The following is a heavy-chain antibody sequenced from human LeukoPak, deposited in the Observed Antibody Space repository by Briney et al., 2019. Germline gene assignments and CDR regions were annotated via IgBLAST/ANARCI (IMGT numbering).Heavy chain of an antibody. D-gene: IGHD1-26*01. CDR1: GFTFSNYA. CDR2: ISNNGRNK. V-gene: IGHV3-30*04. Sequence: GRSLRLSCAASGFTFSNYAIHWVRQAPGKGLEWVAFISNNGRNKDYADSVKGRFTISRDNAKNSLYLQMNSLRAEDTAVYFCARSIVPGDPFCAFDIWGQGTMVTVSS. CDR3: ARSIVPGDPFCAFDI. J-gene: IGHJ3*02.